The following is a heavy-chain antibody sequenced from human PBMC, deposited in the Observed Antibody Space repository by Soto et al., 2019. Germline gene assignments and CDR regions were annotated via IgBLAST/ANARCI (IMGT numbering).Heavy chain of an antibody. D-gene: IGHD5-18*01. CDR2: ISGSGGST. Sequence: GGSMRISCAASRLSFSSYAMSWVRQATGKGLEWVSAISGSGGSTYYAESVKGRFTISRDNSKNTLYLQMNSLIAEDTAVYYCAKDVTWFDPWGQGSLVTVSS. V-gene: IGHV3-23*01. CDR1: RLSFSSYA. CDR3: AKDVTWFDP. J-gene: IGHJ5*02.